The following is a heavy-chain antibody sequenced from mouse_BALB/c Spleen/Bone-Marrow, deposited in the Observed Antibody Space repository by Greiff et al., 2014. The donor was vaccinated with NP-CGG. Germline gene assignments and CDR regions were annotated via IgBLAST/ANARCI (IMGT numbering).Heavy chain of an antibody. CDR2: ISSGGSNT. D-gene: IGHD1-2*01. Sequence: EVQVEESGGEIVKPGGSLKLSCAASGFTFSSYGMSWVRQSPGKRLEWVGTISSGGSNTFYPDKVKGRFTVSKDNAKNSLYLQMLSLKSDDTAMYSCARRSHYDSFDYWGQGTTLTVSS. J-gene: IGHJ2*01. V-gene: IGHV5-6*01. CDR3: ARRSHYDSFDY. CDR1: GFTFSSYG.